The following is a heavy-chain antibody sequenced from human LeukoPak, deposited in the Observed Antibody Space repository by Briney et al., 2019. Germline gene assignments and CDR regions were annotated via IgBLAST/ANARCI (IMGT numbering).Heavy chain of an antibody. D-gene: IGHD2-2*01. CDR3: ARGRPRIVVVPAAIRWFDP. J-gene: IGHJ5*02. V-gene: IGHV4-34*01. CDR1: GGSFRGYY. Sequence: PSETLSLTXAVYGGSFRGYYWSWIRQPPGKGLEWIGEINHSGSTNYNPSLKSRVTISVDTSKNQFSLKLSSVTAADTAVYYCARGRPRIVVVPAAIRWFDPWGQGTLVTVSS. CDR2: INHSGST.